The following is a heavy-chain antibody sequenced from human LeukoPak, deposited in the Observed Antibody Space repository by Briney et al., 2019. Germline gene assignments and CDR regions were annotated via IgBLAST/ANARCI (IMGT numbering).Heavy chain of an antibody. CDR1: GYTFTSYG. V-gene: IGHV1-18*01. J-gene: IGHJ4*02. CDR2: INTYSGIT. CDR3: ARRSDYFDY. D-gene: IGHD6-19*01. Sequence: ASVKVSCKASGYTFTSYGISWVRQAPGQGLEWMGWINTYSGITNYAQKLQDRVTMTTDTSTSTAYMELRSLRSDDTAAYYCARRSDYFDYWRQGTVVTVSS.